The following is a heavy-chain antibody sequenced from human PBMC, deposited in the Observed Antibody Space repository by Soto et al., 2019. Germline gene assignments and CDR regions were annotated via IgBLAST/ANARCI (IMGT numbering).Heavy chain of an antibody. J-gene: IGHJ4*02. D-gene: IGHD3-22*01. CDR2: MSYGGDNK. CDR3: ARGVHTSNYDSSGFDF. V-gene: IGHV3-30*03. Sequence: QVQVVESGGGVVQPGRSLGLACAASGFSLSNYGMHWVRQAPGKGLEWVAAMSYGGDNKYYADSVKGRFSISKDYSKNTLYLQMNSLGAEDTAVYYCARGVHTSNYDSSGFDFWGQGTLVTVSS. CDR1: GFSLSNYG.